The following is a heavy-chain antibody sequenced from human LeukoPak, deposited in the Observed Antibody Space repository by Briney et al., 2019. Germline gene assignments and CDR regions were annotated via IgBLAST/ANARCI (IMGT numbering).Heavy chain of an antibody. CDR3: ARENPSGYYNRPIDY. D-gene: IGHD3-22*01. V-gene: IGHV4-59*01. CDR1: GASISSYY. Sequence: SETLSLTCTVSGASISSYYWSWIRQPPGRGLEWIGDIYYSGSIKYNPSLKSRVTMSVDTSKNQFSLKLSSATAADTAIYYCARENPSGYYNRPIDYWGQGTLVTVSS. CDR2: IYYSGSI. J-gene: IGHJ4*02.